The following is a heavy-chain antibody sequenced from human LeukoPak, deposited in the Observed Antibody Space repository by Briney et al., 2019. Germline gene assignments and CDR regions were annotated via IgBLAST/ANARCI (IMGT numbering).Heavy chain of an antibody. Sequence: PSETLSLTCTASGGSISSYYWSWIRQPPGKGLEWIGNIYYSGSTNYNPSLKSRVTISVDTSKNQFSLKLSSVTAADTAVYYCARLTPPSRFQHWGQGTLVTVSS. CDR1: GGSISSYY. J-gene: IGHJ1*01. D-gene: IGHD1-14*01. V-gene: IGHV4-59*08. CDR2: IYYSGST. CDR3: ARLTPPSRFQH.